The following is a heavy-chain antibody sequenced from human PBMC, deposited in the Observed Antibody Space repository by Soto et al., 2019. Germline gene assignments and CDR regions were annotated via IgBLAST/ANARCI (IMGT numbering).Heavy chain of an antibody. CDR3: ARGGRTWYGFDY. J-gene: IGHJ4*02. CDR2: ISDNGVKA. Sequence: GGSLRLSCAGSGFSFSAYGMSWVRQAPGRGLEWVSGISDNGVKANYADSVSGRFSISKDNSKSTVYLQMNSLRAEDTAVYFCARGGRTWYGFDYWGQGTLVTVSS. CDR1: GFSFSAYG. D-gene: IGHD6-13*01. V-gene: IGHV3-23*01.